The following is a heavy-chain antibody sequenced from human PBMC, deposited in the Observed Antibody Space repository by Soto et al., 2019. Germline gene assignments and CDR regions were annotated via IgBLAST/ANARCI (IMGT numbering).Heavy chain of an antibody. Sequence: GGSLRLSCAASGFTVSSNYMSWVRQAPGKGLEWVSVIYSGGSTYYADSVKGRFTISRDNSKNTLYLQMNSLRAEDKAVYYCASIKSEYSYGLGYWGQGTLVTVSS. CDR3: ASIKSEYSYGLGY. D-gene: IGHD5-18*01. CDR1: GFTVSSNY. CDR2: IYSGGST. V-gene: IGHV3-53*01. J-gene: IGHJ4*02.